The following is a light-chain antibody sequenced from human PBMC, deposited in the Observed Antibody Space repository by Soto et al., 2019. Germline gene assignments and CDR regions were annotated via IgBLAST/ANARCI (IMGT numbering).Light chain of an antibody. Sequence: EIVMTQSPATLSVSPGERATLSCRASQSVRINLAWYQQKPGQAPRLLIYGASSRATGIPARLSGSGSGTDFTLTISSLQSEDFAVYYCQQYNNWPPELTFGGGTKVEIK. V-gene: IGKV3-15*01. CDR2: GAS. CDR3: QQYNNWPPELT. CDR1: QSVRIN. J-gene: IGKJ4*01.